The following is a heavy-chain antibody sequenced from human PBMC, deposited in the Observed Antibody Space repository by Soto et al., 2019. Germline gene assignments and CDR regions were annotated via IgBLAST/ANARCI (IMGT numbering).Heavy chain of an antibody. Sequence: PGESLKISCKGSGYSFTSYWIGWVRQMPGKGLEWMGIIYPGDSDTRYSPSFQGQVTISADKSISTAYLQWSSLKASDTAMYYCASSDSSGWYEDDAFDIWGQGTMVTVS. CDR2: IYPGDSDT. CDR1: GYSFTSYW. J-gene: IGHJ3*02. D-gene: IGHD6-19*01. CDR3: ASSDSSGWYEDDAFDI. V-gene: IGHV5-51*01.